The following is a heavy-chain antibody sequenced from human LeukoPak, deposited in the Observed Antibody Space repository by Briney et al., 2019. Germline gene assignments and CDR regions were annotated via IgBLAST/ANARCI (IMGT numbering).Heavy chain of an antibody. D-gene: IGHD5-18*01. Sequence: SETLSLTCTVSGGSISSSSYYWGWIRQPPGKGLEWIGSIYYSGSTYYNPSLKSRVTISVDTSKNQFSLKLSSVTAADTAVYYCWGYNYGYYYFDYWGQGTLVTVSS. V-gene: IGHV4-39*01. J-gene: IGHJ4*02. CDR3: WGYNYGYYYFDY. CDR1: GGSISSSSYY. CDR2: IYYSGST.